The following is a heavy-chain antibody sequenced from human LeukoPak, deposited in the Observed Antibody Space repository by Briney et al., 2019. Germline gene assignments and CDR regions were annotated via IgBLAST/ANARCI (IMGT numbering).Heavy chain of an antibody. J-gene: IGHJ4*02. CDR3: ARANYRAGDY. D-gene: IGHD1-7*01. V-gene: IGHV1-46*01. Sequence: GASVKVSCKASGYTFSNYYLHWVRQAPGQGLEWMGLINPTAGNTYYAQRFQGRVTMTRNTSTSTVYMELSSLRSEDTAVYYCARANYRAGDYWGQGTLVTVSS. CDR2: INPTAGNT. CDR1: GYTFSNYY.